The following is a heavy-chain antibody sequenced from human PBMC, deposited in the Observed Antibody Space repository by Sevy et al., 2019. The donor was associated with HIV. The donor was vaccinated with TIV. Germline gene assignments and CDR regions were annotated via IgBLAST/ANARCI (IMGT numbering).Heavy chain of an antibody. Sequence: SETLSLTCTVSGGCITSLYWNWIRQPPGKGLEWIANIYYNGHINYNPSLKSRVTLSLDTSKNQFSLRLSSVTAADTAMYYCAGENAWGRGYSWGQGTLVTV. CDR2: IYYNGHI. V-gene: IGHV4-59*08. CDR1: GGCITSLY. D-gene: IGHD1-26*01. J-gene: IGHJ4*02. CDR3: AGENAWGRGYS.